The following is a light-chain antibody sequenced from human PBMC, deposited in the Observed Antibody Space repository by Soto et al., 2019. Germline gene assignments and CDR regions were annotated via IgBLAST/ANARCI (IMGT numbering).Light chain of an antibody. J-gene: IGKJ2*01. V-gene: IGKV3-11*01. CDR2: DAS. CDR1: QSVSSY. CDR3: QQRSKWPPYT. Sequence: EIVLTQSPATLSLSPGERATLSCRASQSVSSYLAWYQQKPGQAPRLLIYDASNRATGIPARFSGSGSGTDFTLTISSLDPEDFAVYYCQQRSKWPPYTFGPGTKLEIK.